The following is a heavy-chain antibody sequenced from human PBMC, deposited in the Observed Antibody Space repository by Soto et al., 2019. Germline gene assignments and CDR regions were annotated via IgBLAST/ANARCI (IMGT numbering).Heavy chain of an antibody. CDR2: ISGGGGGT. Sequence: EVQLLESGGGLVQPGGSLRLSCAASGFTFSNYAMSWARQAPGKGLEWVSSISGGGGGTYYTDSVKGRFTISRDNSKTALYLQMNSLRAEDTAVYYXXXXXXXXXXSXSLYFXDYWGQGTLVTXPS. D-gene: IGHD2-8*01. CDR3: XXXXXXXXXSXSLYFXDY. CDR1: GFTFSNYA. J-gene: IGHJ4*02. V-gene: IGHV3-23*01.